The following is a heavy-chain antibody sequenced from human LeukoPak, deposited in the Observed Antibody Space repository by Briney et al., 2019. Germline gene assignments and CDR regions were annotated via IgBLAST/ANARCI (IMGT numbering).Heavy chain of an antibody. CDR2: ISSSGSTL. CDR3: ARRRYNWNAIDY. Sequence: GGSLRLSCAASGFTFSDYYMSWIRQAPGKGLEWVSYISSSGSTLYYADSVKGRITISRDNAKNSLYLQMNSQRAEDTAVYYCARRRYNWNAIDYWGQGTLVTVSS. J-gene: IGHJ4*02. V-gene: IGHV3-11*01. CDR1: GFTFSDYY. D-gene: IGHD1-20*01.